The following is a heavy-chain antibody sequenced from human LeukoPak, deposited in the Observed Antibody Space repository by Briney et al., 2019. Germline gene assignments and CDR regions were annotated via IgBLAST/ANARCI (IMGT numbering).Heavy chain of an antibody. V-gene: IGHV1-18*01. CDR1: GHTFTRYG. CDR3: ARVAYGANYFDL. CDR2: ISGYNGNT. D-gene: IGHD4-17*01. J-gene: IGHJ4*02. Sequence: ASVKVSCKASGHTFTRYGVTWVRQAPGQGLEWMGWISGYNGNTKYEEKFQGRVTMTTDTSTSTACMELRSLRSDDTAMYYCARVAYGANYFDLWGQGTLVTVSS.